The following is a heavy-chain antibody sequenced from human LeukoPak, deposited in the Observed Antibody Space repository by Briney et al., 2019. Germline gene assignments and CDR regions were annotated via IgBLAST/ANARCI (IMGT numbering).Heavy chain of an antibody. CDR1: GHTFSDYY. V-gene: IGHV1-2*02. Sequence: GAAVKVSCKASGHTFSDYYIHWVRQAPGQGLEWMGLINPDSGGTNYVQKFQGRVTMTSDTSISTAYMELSRLRSDDTAVFYCARDSRRSGYYYARLGFDLWGQGTMVTVSS. CDR3: ARDSRRSGYYYARLGFDL. CDR2: INPDSGGT. J-gene: IGHJ3*01. D-gene: IGHD1-26*01.